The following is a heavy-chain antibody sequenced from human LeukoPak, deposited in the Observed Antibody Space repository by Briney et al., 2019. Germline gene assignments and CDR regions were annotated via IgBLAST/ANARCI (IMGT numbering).Heavy chain of an antibody. J-gene: IGHJ4*02. CDR1: GCAFNTYG. V-gene: IGHV3-30*02. CDR3: AKKNAGSGDKFDN. D-gene: IGHD2-21*02. CDR2: IQFDGGNS. Sequence: PGGSLRLSCAASGCAFNTYGMHWVRQAPGKGLEWVAYIQFDGGNSRYADAVEGRFTISRDKSKNTLHLQMNTLKVEETAMYYCAKKNAGSGDKFDNWGQGTLLTVAS.